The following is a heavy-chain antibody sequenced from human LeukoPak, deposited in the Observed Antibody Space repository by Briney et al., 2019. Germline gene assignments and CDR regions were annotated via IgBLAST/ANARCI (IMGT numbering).Heavy chain of an antibody. Sequence: ASVKVSCKASGYSFSDNGLNWVRQAPGQGLEWMGWISPYNGNTKYVENLEGRVTMTTDASTNTAYMELRSLTSDGTAVYYCAREGLGEYMAHDAFDLWGQGTMVIVSS. CDR3: AREGLGEYMAHDAFDL. CDR2: ISPYNGNT. V-gene: IGHV1-18*04. D-gene: IGHD3-16*01. J-gene: IGHJ3*01. CDR1: GYSFSDNG.